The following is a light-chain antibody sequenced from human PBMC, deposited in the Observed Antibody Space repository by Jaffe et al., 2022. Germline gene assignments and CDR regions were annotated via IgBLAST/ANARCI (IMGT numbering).Light chain of an antibody. CDR1: SSNIGDYT. Sequence: QSVLTQPPSASGTPGQRVTISCSGGSSNIGDYTVNWYQQLPGAAPKLLIYNNDQRPSGVPDRFSGSKSGTSASLAISGLQSEDEADYYCAAWDDSLNGPVFGGGTKLTVL. CDR2: NND. V-gene: IGLV1-44*01. CDR3: AAWDDSLNGPV. J-gene: IGLJ3*02.